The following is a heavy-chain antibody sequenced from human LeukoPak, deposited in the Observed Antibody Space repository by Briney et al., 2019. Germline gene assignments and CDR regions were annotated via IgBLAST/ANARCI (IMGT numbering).Heavy chain of an antibody. J-gene: IGHJ6*03. D-gene: IGHD4-17*01. CDR3: ARGDYGDYWNYYYMDV. V-gene: IGHV3-30*03. CDR2: ISYNGNNK. Sequence: PGGSLRLSCVISGYTFTHYDFHWVRQAPGKALEWVAYISYNGNNKYEDSVKGRFTISRDNAKNSLYLQMNSLRAEDTAVYYCARGDYGDYWNYYYMDVWGKGTTVTVSS. CDR1: GYTFTHYD.